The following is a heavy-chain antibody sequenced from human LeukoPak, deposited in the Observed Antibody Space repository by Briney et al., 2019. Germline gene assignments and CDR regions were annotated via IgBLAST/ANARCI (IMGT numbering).Heavy chain of an antibody. CDR3: ARRGNSYGCWYFDL. J-gene: IGHJ2*01. CDR1: GGSFSGYY. V-gene: IGHV4-34*01. Sequence: PSETLSLTCAVYGGSFSGYYWSWIRQPPGKGLEWIGEINHSGSTNYNPSLKSRVTISVDTSKNQFSLKLSSVTAADTAVYYCARRGNSYGCWYFDLWGRGTLVTVSS. CDR2: INHSGST. D-gene: IGHD5-18*01.